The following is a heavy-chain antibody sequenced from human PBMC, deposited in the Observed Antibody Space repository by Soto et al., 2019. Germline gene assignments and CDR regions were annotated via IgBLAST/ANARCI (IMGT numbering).Heavy chain of an antibody. J-gene: IGHJ5*01. V-gene: IGHV4-30-2*01. CDR3: ARSEGMGVTTFDF. CDR1: GDSINSPGYS. D-gene: IGHD1-26*01. CDR2: ISHSGST. Sequence: QLQLQESGSGLVKPSQTLSLTCAVSGDSINSPGYSCSWIRQPPGKGLEWIGSISHSGSTSYHPSLTSRVVISGDTSANLLSLMLTSVTAADTAVYYCARSEGMGVTTFDFWGQGTHVIVSS.